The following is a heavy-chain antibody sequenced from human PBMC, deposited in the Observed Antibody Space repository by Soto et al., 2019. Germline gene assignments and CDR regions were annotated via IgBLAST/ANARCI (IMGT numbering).Heavy chain of an antibody. CDR1: GASVSSGSYY. D-gene: IGHD3-3*02. J-gene: IGHJ6*02. CDR2: IYYSGST. CDR3: ARETLLGYPDYGMDV. Sequence: PSETLSLTCTVSGASVSSGSYYWSWIRQPPGKGLEWIGYIYYSGSTNYNPSLKSRVTISEDTSKNQFSLKLSSVTAADTAVYYCARETLLGYPDYGMDVWGQGTTVTVSS. V-gene: IGHV4-61*01.